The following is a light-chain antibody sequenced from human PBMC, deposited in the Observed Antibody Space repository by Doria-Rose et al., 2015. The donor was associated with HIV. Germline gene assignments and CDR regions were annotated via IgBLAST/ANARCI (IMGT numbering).Light chain of an antibody. CDR2: DGS. Sequence: TQSPGTLSLSPGERATLSCRASQSLSSTYLAWYQQKPGQAPSILIYDGSTRATGIPDRFSASGSGTDFTLTINRLEPEDFALYYCHQYGTSWTFGQGTKVEI. CDR3: HQYGTSWT. J-gene: IGKJ1*01. V-gene: IGKV3-20*01. CDR1: QSLSSTY.